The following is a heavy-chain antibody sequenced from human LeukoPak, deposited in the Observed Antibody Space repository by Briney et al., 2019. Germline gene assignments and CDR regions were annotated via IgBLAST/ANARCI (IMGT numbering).Heavy chain of an antibody. Sequence: PSETLSLTCAVYGGSFSGYYWSWIRQPPGKGLEWIGEINHSGSTNYNPSLKSRVTISVDTSKNQFSLKLSFVTAAGTAVYYCARTTGFWRGYYPYYFDYWGQGTLVTVSS. CDR2: INHSGST. J-gene: IGHJ4*02. CDR3: ARTTGFWRGYYPYYFDY. D-gene: IGHD3-3*01. V-gene: IGHV4-34*01. CDR1: GGSFSGYY.